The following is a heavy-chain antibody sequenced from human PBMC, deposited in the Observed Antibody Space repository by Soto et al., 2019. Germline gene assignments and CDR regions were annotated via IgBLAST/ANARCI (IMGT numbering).Heavy chain of an antibody. CDR1: GGSISSYY. Sequence: QVQLQESGPGLVKPSETLSLTCTVSGGSISSYYWSWIRQPPGKGLEWIGYIYYSGSTNYNPSLKSRVTISVDTSKNQFSLKLSSVTAADTAVYYCARAPGCSGGSCYSWPTYFDYWGQGTLVTVSS. D-gene: IGHD2-15*01. V-gene: IGHV4-59*01. J-gene: IGHJ4*02. CDR2: IYYSGST. CDR3: ARAPGCSGGSCYSWPTYFDY.